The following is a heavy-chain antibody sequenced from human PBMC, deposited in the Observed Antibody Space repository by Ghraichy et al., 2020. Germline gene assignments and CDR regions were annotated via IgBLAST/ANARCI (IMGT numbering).Heavy chain of an antibody. CDR1: GVSISSSSYY. CDR2: IYYSGST. Sequence: SETLSLTCTVSGVSISSSSYYWGWIRQPPGKGLEWIGSIYYSGSTYYNPSLKSRVTISVDTSKNQFSLKLSSVTAADTAVYYCARRGRDLPFDYWGQGTLVTVSS. V-gene: IGHV4-39*01. J-gene: IGHJ4*02. CDR3: ARRGRDLPFDY.